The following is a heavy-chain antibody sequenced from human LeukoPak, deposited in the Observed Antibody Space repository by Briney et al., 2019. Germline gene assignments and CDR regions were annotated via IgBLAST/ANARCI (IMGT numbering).Heavy chain of an antibody. V-gene: IGHV4-59*01. CDR1: GGSISSYY. J-gene: IGHJ4*02. CDR2: IYYSGST. D-gene: IGHD2-2*01. CDR3: ARDPSSWGGSFDY. Sequence: SETLSLTCTVSGGSISSYYWSWIRQPPGKGLEWIGYIYYSGSTNYNPSLKSRVTISVDTSENQFSLKLSSVTAADTAVYYRARDPSSWGGSFDYWGQGTLVTVSS.